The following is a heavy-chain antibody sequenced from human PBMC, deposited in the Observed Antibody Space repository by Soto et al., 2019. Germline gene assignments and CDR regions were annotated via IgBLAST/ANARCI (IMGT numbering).Heavy chain of an antibody. Sequence: QVQLQESGPGLVKPSETLSLSCTVSGGSISSYYWSWFRQSPGKRMEWIGYVHHSWGSSYNPSLRSRVAISLDPSKSQFPLKVTFVTATDTAVYYCARQGFGPLHGLVDVWGQGTTVTVSS. CDR3: ARQGFGPLHGLVDV. CDR2: VHHSWGS. V-gene: IGHV4-59*08. J-gene: IGHJ6*02. D-gene: IGHD3-10*01. CDR1: GGSISSYY.